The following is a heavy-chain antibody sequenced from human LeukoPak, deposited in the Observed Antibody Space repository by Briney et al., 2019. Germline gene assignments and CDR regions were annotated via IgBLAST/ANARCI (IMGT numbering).Heavy chain of an antibody. J-gene: IGHJ4*02. CDR1: GYTLTELS. CDR2: FHFEDGET. V-gene: IGHV1-24*01. Sequence: ASVKVSCKVSGYTLTELSMHWVRQAPGKGLEWMGGFHFEDGETIFAQKFRGRVTLTEDTSTDTAYMELSSLRSDDTAVYYCATSPPMDYWGQGTLVTVSS. CDR3: ATSPPMDY.